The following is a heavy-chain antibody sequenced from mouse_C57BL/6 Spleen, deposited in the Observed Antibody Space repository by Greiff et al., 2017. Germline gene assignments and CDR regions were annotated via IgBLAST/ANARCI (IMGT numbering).Heavy chain of an antibody. CDR3: AREDGKDYAMDY. CDR2: IYPGDGDT. D-gene: IGHD2-1*01. J-gene: IGHJ4*01. Sequence: QVQLQLSGAELVKPGASVKISCKASGYAFSSYWMNWVKQRPGKGLEWIGQIYPGDGDTNYNGKFKGKATLTADKSSSTAYMQLSSLTSEDSAVYFCAREDGKDYAMDYWGQGTSVTVSS. CDR1: GYAFSSYW. V-gene: IGHV1-80*01.